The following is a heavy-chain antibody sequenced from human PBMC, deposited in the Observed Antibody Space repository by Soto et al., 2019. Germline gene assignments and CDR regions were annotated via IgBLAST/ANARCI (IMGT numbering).Heavy chain of an antibody. V-gene: IGHV1-69*01. CDR1: GGTFSSYA. CDR3: ARDLTTEKSFHYYSMDV. Sequence: QVQLAQSGAEVKKPGYSVKVSCKASGGTFSSYAISWVRQAPGQGLEWMGGTIPIFGTAKYSQKFQGRVTITADESTNTAYMDLSSLTSEDTAVYYCARDLTTEKSFHYYSMDVWGQGTTVTVSS. J-gene: IGHJ6*02. D-gene: IGHD1-26*01. CDR2: TIPIFGTA.